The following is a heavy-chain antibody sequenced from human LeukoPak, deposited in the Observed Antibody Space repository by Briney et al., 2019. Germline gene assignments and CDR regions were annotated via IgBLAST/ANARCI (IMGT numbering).Heavy chain of an antibody. J-gene: IGHJ4*02. CDR1: GGSISSGSYY. CDR3: ARDQRCGSSWCRGFDY. Sequence: SETLSLTCTVSGGSISSGSYYWSWIRQPAGKGLEWIGRIYTSGSTNYNPSLKSRVTISVDTSKNQFSLKLSSVTAADTAVYYCARDQRCGSSWCRGFDYWGQGTLVTVSS. D-gene: IGHD6-13*01. V-gene: IGHV4-61*02. CDR2: IYTSGST.